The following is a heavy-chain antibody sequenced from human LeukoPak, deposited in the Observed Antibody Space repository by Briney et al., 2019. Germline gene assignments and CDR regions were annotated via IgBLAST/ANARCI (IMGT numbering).Heavy chain of an antibody. Sequence: PGRSLRLSCEASGFTVSSTHMVWVRQAPGKGLEWVSVIYSGGSTYYADSVKGRFTISRDSSKNTLYLQMNSLRAEDTAVYYCARGRRGMTTVTSLEDYYFDYWGQGTLVTVSS. CDR1: GFTVSSTH. CDR2: IYSGGST. J-gene: IGHJ4*02. CDR3: ARGRRGMTTVTSLEDYYFDY. D-gene: IGHD4-17*01. V-gene: IGHV3-53*01.